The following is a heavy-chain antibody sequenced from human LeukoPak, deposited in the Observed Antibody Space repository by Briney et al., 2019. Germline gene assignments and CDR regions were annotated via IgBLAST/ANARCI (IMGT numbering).Heavy chain of an antibody. CDR1: GGSFSGYY. V-gene: IGHV4-34*01. J-gene: IGHJ4*02. CDR3: ARGPRRHIVVVTARGYYFDY. D-gene: IGHD2-21*02. Sequence: SETLSLTCAVYGGSFSGYYWSWIRRPPGKGLEWIGEINHSGSTNYNPSLKSRVTISVDTSKNQFSLKLSSVTAADTAVYYCARGPRRHIVVVTARGYYFDYWGQGTLVTVSS. CDR2: INHSGST.